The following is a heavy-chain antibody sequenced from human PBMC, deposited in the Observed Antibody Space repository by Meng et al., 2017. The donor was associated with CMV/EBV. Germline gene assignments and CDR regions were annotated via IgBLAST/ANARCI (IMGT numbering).Heavy chain of an antibody. J-gene: IGHJ6*02. CDR2: ISSSSSYI. CDR1: GFTFSSYS. Sequence: GGPLRLSCAASGFTFSSYSMNWVRQAPGKGLEWVSSISSSSSYIYYADSVKGRFTISRDNAKNSLYLQMNSLRAEDTAVYYCAREGCSSTSCYVGGAPYYYYGMDVWGQGTTVTVSS. D-gene: IGHD2-2*01. V-gene: IGHV3-21*01. CDR3: AREGCSSTSCYVGGAPYYYYGMDV.